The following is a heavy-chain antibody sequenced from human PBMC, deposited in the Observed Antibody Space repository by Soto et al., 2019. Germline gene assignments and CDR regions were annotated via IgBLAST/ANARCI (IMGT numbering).Heavy chain of an antibody. CDR3: ARGGDIVVVPAAIRFDP. CDR1: GYTFTSYG. V-gene: IGHV1-18*01. Sequence: QVQLVQSGAEVKKPGASVKVSCKASGYTFTSYGISWVRQAPGQGLEWMGWISAYNGNTNYAQKLHGRVTMTTDTSTSTAYVELRSLRSDDTAVYYCARGGDIVVVPAAIRFDPWGQGTLVTVSS. D-gene: IGHD2-2*01. CDR2: ISAYNGNT. J-gene: IGHJ5*02.